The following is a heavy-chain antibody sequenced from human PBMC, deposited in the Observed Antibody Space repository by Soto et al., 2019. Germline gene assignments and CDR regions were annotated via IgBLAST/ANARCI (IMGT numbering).Heavy chain of an antibody. V-gene: IGHV1-46*01. CDR3: AREIITIFGVVIGWFDP. D-gene: IGHD3-3*01. CDR1: GYTFTSYY. J-gene: IGHJ5*02. CDR2: INPSGGST. Sequence: QVQLVQSGAEVKKPGASVKVSCKASGYTFTSYYMHWVRQAPGQGLEWMGIINPSGGSTSYAQKFQGRVTMTRDTSTSTVYMDLSSLRSEDTAVYYCAREIITIFGVVIGWFDPWGQGTLVTVSS.